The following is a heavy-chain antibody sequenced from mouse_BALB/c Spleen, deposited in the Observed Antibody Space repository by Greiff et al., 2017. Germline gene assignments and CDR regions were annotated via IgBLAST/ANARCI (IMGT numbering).Heavy chain of an antibody. D-gene: IGHD4-1*01. CDR3: ALTGTGGFAY. V-gene: IGHV14-1*02. J-gene: IGHJ3*01. Sequence: VQLQQSGAELVRPGALVKLSCKASGFNIKDYYMHWVKQRPEQGLEWIGWIDPENGNTIYDPKFQGKASITADTSSNTAYLQLSSLTSEDTAVYYCALTGTGGFAYWGQGTLVTVSA. CDR2: IDPENGNT. CDR1: GFNIKDYY.